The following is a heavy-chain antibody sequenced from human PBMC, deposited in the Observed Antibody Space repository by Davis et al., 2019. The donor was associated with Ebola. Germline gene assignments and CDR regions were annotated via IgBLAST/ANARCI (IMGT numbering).Heavy chain of an antibody. CDR3: ARSSSGGYYFDY. D-gene: IGHD6-6*01. V-gene: IGHV1-46*03. CDR1: GYTFTSYY. CDR2: FNPSGGST. Sequence: AASVKVSCKASGYTFTSYYMHWVRQAPGQGLEWMGIFNPSGGSTSYAQKFQGRVTMTRDTSTSTVYMELSSLRSEDTAVYYCARSSSGGYYFDYWGQGTLVTVSS. J-gene: IGHJ4*02.